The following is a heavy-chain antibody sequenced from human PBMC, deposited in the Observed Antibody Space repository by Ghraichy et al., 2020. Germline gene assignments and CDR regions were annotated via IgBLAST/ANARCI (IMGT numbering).Heavy chain of an antibody. CDR3: ARQLRNYYDSSGPFDY. D-gene: IGHD3-22*01. CDR2: INHSGST. J-gene: IGHJ4*02. Sequence: SETLSLTCAVYGGSFSGYYWSWIRQPPGKGLEWIGEINHSGSTNYNPSLKSRVTISVDTSKNQFSLKLSSVTAADTAVYYCARQLRNYYDSSGPFDYWGQGTLVTVSS. V-gene: IGHV4-34*01. CDR1: GGSFSGYY.